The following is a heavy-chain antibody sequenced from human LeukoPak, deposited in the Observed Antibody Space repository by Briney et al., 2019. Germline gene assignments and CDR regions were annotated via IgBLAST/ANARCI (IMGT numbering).Heavy chain of an antibody. CDR1: GFTFSSYG. J-gene: IGHJ6*02. V-gene: IGHV3-30*18. CDR2: ISYDGSNK. Sequence: GGSLRHSCAASGFTFSSYGMHWVRQAPGKGLEWVAVISYDGSNKYYADSVKGRFTISRDNSKNTLYLQMNSLRAEDTAVYYCAKELYDYVWGSYPNYYYYGMDVWGQGTTVTVSS. D-gene: IGHD3-16*01. CDR3: AKELYDYVWGSYPNYYYYGMDV.